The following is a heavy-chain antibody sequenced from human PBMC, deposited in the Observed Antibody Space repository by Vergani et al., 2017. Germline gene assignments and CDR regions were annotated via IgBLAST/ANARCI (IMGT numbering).Heavy chain of an antibody. D-gene: IGHD6-13*01. CDR2: INWNGGST. Sequence: EVQLLESGGGVVRPGGSLRLSCAASGFTFDDYGMSWVRQAPGKGLEWVSGINWNGGSTGYADSVKGRFTISRDNSKNTLYLQMNSLRAEDTAVYYCAGDNRGSSWYVSGAFDYWGQGTLVTVSS. CDR3: AGDNRGSSWYVSGAFDY. J-gene: IGHJ4*02. V-gene: IGHV3-20*04. CDR1: GFTFDDYG.